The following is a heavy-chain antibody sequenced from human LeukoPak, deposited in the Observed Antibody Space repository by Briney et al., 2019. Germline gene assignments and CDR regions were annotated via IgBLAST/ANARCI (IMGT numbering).Heavy chain of an antibody. CDR1: GFTFDDYN. Sequence: GGSLRLSCAASGFTFDDYNMHWVRQAPGKGLERVSLTTWNGDSTYYADSVEGRFTISRDNSKNSLYLQMNSLRTEDTALYYCAKDKWLRGYYYYYMDVWGKGTTVTVSS. CDR2: TTWNGDST. CDR3: AKDKWLRGYYYYYMDV. V-gene: IGHV3-43*01. J-gene: IGHJ6*03. D-gene: IGHD5-12*01.